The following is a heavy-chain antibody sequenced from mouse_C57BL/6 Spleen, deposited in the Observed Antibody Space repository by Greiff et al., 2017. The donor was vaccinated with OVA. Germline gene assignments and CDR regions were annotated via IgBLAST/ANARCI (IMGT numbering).Heavy chain of an antibody. D-gene: IGHD2-4*01. Sequence: LMESGAELASPGASVTLSCKASGYTFTDHIMNWVKKRPGQGLEWIGRIYPVSGETNYNQKFMGKATFSVDRSSSTVYMVLNSLTSEDPAVYYCGRGDYDVPYAMDYWGQGTSVTVSS. CDR3: GRGDYDVPYAMDY. CDR1: GYTFTDHI. CDR2: IYPVSGET. J-gene: IGHJ4*01. V-gene: IGHV1-11*01.